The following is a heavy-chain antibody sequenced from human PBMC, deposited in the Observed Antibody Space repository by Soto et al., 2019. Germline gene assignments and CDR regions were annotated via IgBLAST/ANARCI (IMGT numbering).Heavy chain of an antibody. V-gene: IGHV1-18*01. CDR1: GYTFTSYG. D-gene: IGHD6-19*01. J-gene: IGHJ4*02. CDR2: TSAYMVT. Sequence: QVQLVQSGGEVKKPGASVKVSCRASGYTFTSYGISWVRQAPGQGLEWLGWTSAYMVTNYAQKFQGRITMTTDTSTSTAYMELRSLRFDDTAVYYCARDSSGRALFDSWGQGTLVTVSS. CDR3: ARDSSGRALFDS.